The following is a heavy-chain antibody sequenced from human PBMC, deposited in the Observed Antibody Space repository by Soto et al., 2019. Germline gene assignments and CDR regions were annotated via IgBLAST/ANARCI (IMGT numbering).Heavy chain of an antibody. CDR3: ASWAYYDTSGYYGFDY. Sequence: QVQLVQSGAEVKKPGSSVKVSCKASGGTFSSHAICWVRQAPGQGLEWMGGIIPIFGTATYAQKFQGRVTITADESTGTAYMELTSLRSEDTDVYYCASWAYYDTSGYYGFDYWGQGTLVTVSS. V-gene: IGHV1-69*12. J-gene: IGHJ4*02. D-gene: IGHD3-22*01. CDR1: GGTFSSHA. CDR2: IIPIFGTA.